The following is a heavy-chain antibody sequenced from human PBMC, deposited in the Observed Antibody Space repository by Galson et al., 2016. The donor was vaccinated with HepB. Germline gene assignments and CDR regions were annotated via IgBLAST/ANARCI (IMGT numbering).Heavy chain of an antibody. CDR3: ARTNYADYRYYFDY. CDR2: IDWEDDK. CDR1: GFSLSTSGMC. V-gene: IGHV2-70*01. D-gene: IGHD4-17*01. J-gene: IGHJ4*02. Sequence: PALVKPTQTLTLTCTFSGFSLSTSGMCVSWIRQPPGKALEWLALIDWEDDKFYSTSLKTRLTLSKDTSKNQVVLTMTNMDPVDTATPYCARTNYADYRYYFDYWGQGTLVTVSS.